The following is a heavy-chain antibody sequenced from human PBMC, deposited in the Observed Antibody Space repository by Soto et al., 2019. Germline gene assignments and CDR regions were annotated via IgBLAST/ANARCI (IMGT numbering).Heavy chain of an antibody. J-gene: IGHJ4*02. CDR3: AKGDLNFDY. CDR2: ISSSGGST. Sequence: EVQLLESGGGLVQPGGSLRLSCAASGLTFSSYAMSWVRQAPGKGLEWVSTISSSGGSTYYADSVKGRFTIFRDNSKNTLYLQMNSLRAEDTAVYYCAKGDLNFDYWGQGTLVTVSS. CDR1: GLTFSSYA. V-gene: IGHV3-23*01.